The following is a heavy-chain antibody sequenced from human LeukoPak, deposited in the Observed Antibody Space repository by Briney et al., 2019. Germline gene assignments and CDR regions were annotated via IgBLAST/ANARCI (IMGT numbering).Heavy chain of an antibody. V-gene: IGHV5-51*01. J-gene: IGHJ4*02. CDR3: ARRGVYCRSTSCYYFDY. CDR1: GYSFTSYW. Sequence: GESLKISCKGSGYSFTSYWIGRVRQMPGKGLEWMGIIYPGDSDTSYSPSFQGQVTISADKSISTAYLQWSSLKASDTAMYYCARRGVYCRSTSCYYFDYWGQGTLVTVSS. CDR2: IYPGDSDT. D-gene: IGHD2-2*01.